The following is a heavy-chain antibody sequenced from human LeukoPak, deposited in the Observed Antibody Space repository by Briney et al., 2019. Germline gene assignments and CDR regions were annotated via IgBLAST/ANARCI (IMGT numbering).Heavy chain of an antibody. D-gene: IGHD3-3*01. CDR1: GYTLTSYG. Sequence: ASVKVSCKASGYTLTSYGISWVRQAPGQGLEWMGWISAYNGNTNYAQKLQGRVTMTTDTSTSTAYMELRSLRSDDTAVYYCARGYYDFWSGYYPPPDYWGQGTLVTVSS. J-gene: IGHJ4*02. V-gene: IGHV1-18*01. CDR2: ISAYNGNT. CDR3: ARGYYDFWSGYYPPPDY.